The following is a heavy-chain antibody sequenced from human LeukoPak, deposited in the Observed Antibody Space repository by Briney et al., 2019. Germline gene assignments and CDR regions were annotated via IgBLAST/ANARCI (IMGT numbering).Heavy chain of an antibody. CDR1: GLTFSSYW. CDR2: TNIDGSTT. V-gene: IGHV3-74*01. D-gene: IGHD2/OR15-2a*01. Sequence: PGGSLRLSCAASGLTFSSYWMYWVRQAAGKGLVWVSRTNIDGSTTSYADSVKGRLTISRENAKNTLYLQRNSLTGEDTAVYYSARVGTTSNFYYSYGMDVWGEGTTVTVS. J-gene: IGHJ6*02. CDR3: ARVGTTSNFYYSYGMDV.